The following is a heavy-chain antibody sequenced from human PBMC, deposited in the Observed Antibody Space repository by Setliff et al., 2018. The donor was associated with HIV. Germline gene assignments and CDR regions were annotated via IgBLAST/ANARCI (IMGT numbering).Heavy chain of an antibody. J-gene: IGHJ5*02. CDR1: GYSFTRYW. Sequence: GESLTISCQGSGYSFTRYWIGWVRQTPGRGLEWMGIIYPADSDDRYSPSFQGQVTISVDKSINTAYLQWSSLKASDTAIYYCAISGSPDRRPTWGQGTLVTVSS. D-gene: IGHD3-10*01. CDR2: IYPADSDD. CDR3: AISGSPDRRPT. V-gene: IGHV5-51*01.